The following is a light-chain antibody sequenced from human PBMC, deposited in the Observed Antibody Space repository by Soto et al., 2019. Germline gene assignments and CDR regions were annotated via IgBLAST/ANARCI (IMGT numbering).Light chain of an antibody. CDR2: AAS. V-gene: IGKV1-8*01. CDR3: HQYYSYPRT. J-gene: IGKJ1*01. CDR1: QGISSY. Sequence: AIRMTQSPSSFSASTGDRVTITCRASQGISSYLAWYQQKPGKAPKLLIYAASTLQSGVPSRFSGSGSGTAFTLSISRLQSEDFATYYCHQYYSYPRTFGQGTKVEI.